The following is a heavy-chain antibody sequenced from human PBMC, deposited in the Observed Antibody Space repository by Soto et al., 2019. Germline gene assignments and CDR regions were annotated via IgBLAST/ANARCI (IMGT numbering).Heavy chain of an antibody. V-gene: IGHV4-31*03. CDR3: ARDILLWFGELPPRAHDAFDI. J-gene: IGHJ3*02. D-gene: IGHD3-10*01. Sequence: QVQLQESGPGLVKPSQTLSLTCTVSGGSISSGGYFWSGIRQHPGKGLGWIGDIIYSGSTYSNPSLKSRVTISVDTSKNQFSLKLSSVTAADTAVYYCARDILLWFGELPPRAHDAFDIWGQGTMVTVSS. CDR2: IIYSGST. CDR1: GGSISSGGYF.